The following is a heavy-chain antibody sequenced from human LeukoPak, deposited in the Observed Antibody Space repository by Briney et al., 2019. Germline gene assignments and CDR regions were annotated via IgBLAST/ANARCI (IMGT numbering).Heavy chain of an antibody. CDR1: GFTFSSYA. CDR3: ARDQRSGWYSVEDY. V-gene: IGHV3-30*01. D-gene: IGHD6-19*01. Sequence: PGGSLRLSCAASGFTFSSYAMHWVRQAPGKGLEWVAVISYDGSNKYYADSVKGRFTISRDNSKNTLYLQMNSLRAEDTAVYYCARDQRSGWYSVEDYWGQGTLVTVSS. J-gene: IGHJ4*02. CDR2: ISYDGSNK.